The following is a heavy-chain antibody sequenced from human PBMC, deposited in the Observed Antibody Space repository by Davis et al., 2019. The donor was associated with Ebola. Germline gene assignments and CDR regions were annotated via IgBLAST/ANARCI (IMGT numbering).Heavy chain of an antibody. CDR1: GFTFSTYN. J-gene: IGHJ6*02. CDR3: ARRGGVDV. V-gene: IGHV4-34*01. D-gene: IGHD3-10*01. Sequence: ESLKISCAASGFTFSTYNMNWVRQAPGKGLEWIGEITHSGSTTYNPSLKSRVTISVDTSKNQFSLKLSSVTAADTAVYYCARRGGVDVWGQGTTVTVSS. CDR2: ITHSGST.